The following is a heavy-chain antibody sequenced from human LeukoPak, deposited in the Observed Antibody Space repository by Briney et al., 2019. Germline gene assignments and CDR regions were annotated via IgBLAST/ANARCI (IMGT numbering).Heavy chain of an antibody. CDR2: TIPILHTA. D-gene: IGHD3-22*01. Sequence: SVKVSCKASGYTFTSYDINWVRQAPGQGPHWKGGTIPILHTANYAQKFQGRVTITADESTSTAYMELSSLRSEDTAVYYCARIIYYDSSNYFKSGGFDYWGQGTLVTVSS. J-gene: IGHJ4*02. V-gene: IGHV1-69*13. CDR3: ARIIYYDSSNYFKSGGFDY. CDR1: GYTFTSYD.